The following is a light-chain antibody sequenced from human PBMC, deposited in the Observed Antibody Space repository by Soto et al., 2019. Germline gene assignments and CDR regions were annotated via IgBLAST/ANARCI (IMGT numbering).Light chain of an antibody. CDR2: KAS. Sequence: DIQMTQSPSTLSASVADRVAITCRASESISSWLAWYQQKPGKAPRLLIYKASSLESGVPSRFSGSGSGTEFTLTISSLQPDDFATYYCQQYNVYSLTFGGGTKVEI. J-gene: IGKJ4*01. CDR3: QQYNVYSLT. V-gene: IGKV1-5*03. CDR1: ESISSW.